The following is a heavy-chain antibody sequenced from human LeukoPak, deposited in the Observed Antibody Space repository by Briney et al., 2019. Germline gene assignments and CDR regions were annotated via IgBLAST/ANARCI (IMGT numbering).Heavy chain of an antibody. CDR1: GFTVSSNY. CDR2: IFSGATT. V-gene: IGHV3-66*01. CDR3: ATWAGFGNLVGAFDI. Sequence: GGSLRLSCAVSGFTVSSNYISWVRQPPGKGLEWISVIFSGATTKYADSVKGRVTVSTDNSKNTVYLQMSSLRAEDTAVYYCATWAGFGNLVGAFDIWGQGTMVTVSS. D-gene: IGHD3-10*01. J-gene: IGHJ3*02.